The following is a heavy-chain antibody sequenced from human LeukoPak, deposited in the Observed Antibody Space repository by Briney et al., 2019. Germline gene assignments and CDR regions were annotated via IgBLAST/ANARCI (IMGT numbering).Heavy chain of an antibody. D-gene: IGHD3-3*02. CDR3: AGEAPTEISTSDP. CDR1: GFTFSDYY. J-gene: IGHJ5*02. Sequence: RGSLTLSCAASGFTFSDYYMSWIRQAPGKGLEWVSYINSSSSYTNYTDSVKGRFTISKDKAKNPLYLQMITLRAGDTAVDYCAGEAPTEISTSDPWGQGTLFTVSS. V-gene: IGHV3-11*06. CDR2: INSSSSYT.